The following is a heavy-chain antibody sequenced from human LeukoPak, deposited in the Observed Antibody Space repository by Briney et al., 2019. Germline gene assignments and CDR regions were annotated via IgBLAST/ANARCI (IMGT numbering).Heavy chain of an antibody. V-gene: IGHV4-61*02. CDR2: IYTSGST. D-gene: IGHD3-10*01. Sequence: SETLSLTCTVSGGSISSSSYYWSWIRRPAGKGLEWIGRIYTSGSTNYNPSLKSRVTMSVDTSKNQFSLKLSSVTAADTAVYYCARELWFGELLYWFDPWGQGTLVTVSS. CDR3: ARELWFGELLYWFDP. J-gene: IGHJ5*02. CDR1: GGSISSSSYY.